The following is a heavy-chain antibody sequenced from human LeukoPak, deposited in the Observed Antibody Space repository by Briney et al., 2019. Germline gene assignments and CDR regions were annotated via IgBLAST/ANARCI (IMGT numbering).Heavy chain of an antibody. CDR1: GGSISSYY. CDR3: ARDRGYSYGLDV. CDR2: IYYSGST. J-gene: IGHJ6*02. Sequence: SETLSLTCTVSGGSISSYYWSWIRQPPGKGLEWIGYIYYSGSTNYNPSLKSRVTISVDTSKNQFSLKLSSVTPADTAVYYCARDRGYSYGLDVWGQGTTVTVSS. V-gene: IGHV4-59*01. D-gene: IGHD5-18*01.